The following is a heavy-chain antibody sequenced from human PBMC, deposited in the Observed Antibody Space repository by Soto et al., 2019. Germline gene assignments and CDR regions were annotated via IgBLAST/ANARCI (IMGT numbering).Heavy chain of an antibody. CDR3: ARVDGGFDH. V-gene: IGHV4-39*01. Sequence: QLQLQESGPGLVRPSETLSLTCAVSGDSISSSSYYWGWIRQPPGKGLEWIGNIYRTGRTYYNPSLKSRVTISVDTSKNQFSLSLTAVTAVDTAVYYCARVDGGFDHWGQGILVTVSS. CDR1: GDSISSSSYY. D-gene: IGHD3-16*01. CDR2: IYRTGRT. J-gene: IGHJ4*02.